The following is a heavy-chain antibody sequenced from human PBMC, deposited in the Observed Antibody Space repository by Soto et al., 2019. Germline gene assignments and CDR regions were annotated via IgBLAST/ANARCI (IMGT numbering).Heavy chain of an antibody. D-gene: IGHD2-2*01. CDR3: GRVASSKGYY. V-gene: IGHV3-49*03. CDR1: GFTFGDYA. CDR2: IRSNTYGGTT. Sequence: ESGGGLVQPGRSLRLSCTVSGFTFGDYAMSLFRQAPGKGLEWVGFIRSNTYGGTTEYAASVKGRFSISRDDSKSIAYLQMNSLKTQDTAVYYCGRVASSKGYYWGQGTLVIVSS. J-gene: IGHJ4*02.